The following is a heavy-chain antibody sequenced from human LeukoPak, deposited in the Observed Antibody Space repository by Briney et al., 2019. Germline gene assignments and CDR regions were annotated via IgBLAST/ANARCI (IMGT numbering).Heavy chain of an antibody. CDR2: INHSGST. J-gene: IGHJ6*03. D-gene: IGHD6-6*01. Sequence: SETLSLTCAVYGGSFSGYYWSWIRQPPGKGLEWIGEINHSGSTNYNPSPKSRVTISVDTSKNQFSLKLSSVTAADTAVYYCARGPGYSSSTPLYYYYMDVWGKGTTVTVSS. CDR1: GGSFSGYY. V-gene: IGHV4-34*01. CDR3: ARGPGYSSSTPLYYYYMDV.